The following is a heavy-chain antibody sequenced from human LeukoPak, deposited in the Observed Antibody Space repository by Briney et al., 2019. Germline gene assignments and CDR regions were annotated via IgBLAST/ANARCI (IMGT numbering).Heavy chain of an antibody. CDR3: ARSDVDMAA. Sequence: AGGSLRLSCAASGFTFSTYGMHWVRLAPGKGLEWVAVISNDGSNKLYGDSVKGRFTISRDNSKNTLYLQMNSLRAEDTAVYYCARSDVDMAAWGQGTLVTVSS. V-gene: IGHV3-30*03. CDR2: ISNDGSNK. D-gene: IGHD5-12*01. CDR1: GFTFSTYG. J-gene: IGHJ5*02.